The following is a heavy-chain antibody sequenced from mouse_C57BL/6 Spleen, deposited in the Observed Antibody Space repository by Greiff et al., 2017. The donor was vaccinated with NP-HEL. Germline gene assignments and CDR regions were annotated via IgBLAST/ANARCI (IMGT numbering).Heavy chain of an antibody. V-gene: IGHV1-15*01. Sequence: QVHVKQSGAELVRPGASVTLSCKASGYTFTDYEMHWVKQTPVHGLEWIGAIDPETGGTAYNQKFKGKAILTADKSSSTAYMELRSLTSEDSAVYYCTRKFYYGSIDYWGQGTTLTVSS. J-gene: IGHJ2*01. CDR2: IDPETGGT. CDR1: GYTFTDYE. CDR3: TRKFYYGSIDY. D-gene: IGHD1-1*01.